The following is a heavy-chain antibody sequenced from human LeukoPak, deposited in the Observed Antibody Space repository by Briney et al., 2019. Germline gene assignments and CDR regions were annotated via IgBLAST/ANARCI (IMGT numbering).Heavy chain of an antibody. D-gene: IGHD6-6*01. Sequence: SETLSLTCTVSGDSISSISYYWGWIRQPPGKGLEWIGNIYYSGSSQYNPSLKSRVSMSVDTSKNQFSLTLTSVTAADTAVYYWGGNRGVGVWPAPPLDSGGQETWVTVSS. J-gene: IGHJ4*02. V-gene: IGHV4-39*03. CDR3: GGNRGVGVWPAPPLDS. CDR1: GDSISSISYY. CDR2: IYYSGSS.